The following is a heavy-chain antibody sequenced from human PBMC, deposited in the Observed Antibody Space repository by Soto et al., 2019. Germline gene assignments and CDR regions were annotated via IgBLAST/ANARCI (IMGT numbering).Heavy chain of an antibody. V-gene: IGHV1-69*08. Sequence: QVQLVQSGAEVKKPGSSVKVSCKASGGTFSSYTISWVRQAPGQGLEWMGRIIPILGIANYAQKFQGRVTITADKSTSTAYMELSSLRSEDTAVYYCAGDPKGGSYNYWGQGTLVTVSS. CDR2: IIPILGIA. CDR1: GGTFSSYT. D-gene: IGHD1-26*01. CDR3: AGDPKGGSYNY. J-gene: IGHJ4*02.